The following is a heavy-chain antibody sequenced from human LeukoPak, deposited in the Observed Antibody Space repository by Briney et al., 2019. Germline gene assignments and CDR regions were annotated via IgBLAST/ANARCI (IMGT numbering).Heavy chain of an antibody. CDR3: ARTVDSSGWHRLYFQH. CDR1: GYSFTSYW. J-gene: IGHJ1*01. V-gene: IGHV5-51*01. CDR2: IYPGDSDT. D-gene: IGHD6-19*01. Sequence: GESLKISCKGSGYSFTSYWIGWVRQMPGKGLEWMGIIYPGDSDTRYSPSFQGQVTISADKSISTAYLQWSSLKASDTAMYYCARTVDSSGWHRLYFQHWGQGTLVTVSS.